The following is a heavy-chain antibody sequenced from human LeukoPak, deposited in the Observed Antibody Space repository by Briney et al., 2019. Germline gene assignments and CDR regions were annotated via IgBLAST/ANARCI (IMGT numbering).Heavy chain of an antibody. J-gene: IGHJ4*02. Sequence: PGGSLRLSCAASGFTFSWYDTHWVRQTTGKGLEWVSAIGYAEDAYYGGSVKGRFSISRENAKNSVYLQMNSLRAGDTGVYFCAKRGVVIRVILVGFHKEAYYFDSWGQGALVTVSS. CDR1: GFTFSWYD. CDR3: AKRGVVIRVILVGFHKEAYYFDS. CDR2: IGYAEDA. D-gene: IGHD3-22*01. V-gene: IGHV3-13*01.